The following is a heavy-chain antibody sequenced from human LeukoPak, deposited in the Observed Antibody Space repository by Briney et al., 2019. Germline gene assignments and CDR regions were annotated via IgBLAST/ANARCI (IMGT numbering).Heavy chain of an antibody. D-gene: IGHD6-6*01. CDR1: GYTFTSYD. V-gene: IGHV1-2*02. CDR3: ARYLRGGSSFLSYFDY. CDR2: INPNSGGT. Sequence: ASVKVSCKASGYTFTSYDINWVRQAPGQGLEWMGWINPNSGGTNYAQKFQGRVTMTRDTSISTAYMELSRLRSDDTAVYYCARYLRGGSSFLSYFDYWGQGTLVTVSS. J-gene: IGHJ4*02.